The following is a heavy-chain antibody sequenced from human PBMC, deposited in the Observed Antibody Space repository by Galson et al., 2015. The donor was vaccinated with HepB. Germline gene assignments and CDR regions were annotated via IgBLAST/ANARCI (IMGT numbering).Heavy chain of an antibody. V-gene: IGHV3-23*01. J-gene: IGHJ6*02. CDR3: ARRISLVRGIITKPDYYYGMDD. CDR1: GFTFTRYA. D-gene: IGHD3-10*01. CDR2: IGGSGTKT. Sequence: SLRLSCAASGFTFTRYAMNWVRQAPGRGLEWVSSIGGSGTKTYYADSVKGRFTISRDNSTTTVSLHMSSLRAEDTAIYYCARRISLVRGIITKPDYYYGMDDWGQGTTVTVAS.